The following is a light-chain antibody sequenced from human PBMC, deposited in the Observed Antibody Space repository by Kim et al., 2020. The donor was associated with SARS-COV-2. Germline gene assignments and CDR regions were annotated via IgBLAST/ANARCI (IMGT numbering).Light chain of an antibody. CDR2: DAS. CDR1: QSVNSN. CDR3: KQYNNWPCT. V-gene: IGKV3-15*01. J-gene: IGKJ1*01. Sequence: VAPGERATLSCRASQSVNSNLAWYQQRRGQAPRLLIFDASTRATGIPARFSGSGSGTEFTLTVSSLQSEDFVTYYCKQYNNWPCTFGRGTKVDIK.